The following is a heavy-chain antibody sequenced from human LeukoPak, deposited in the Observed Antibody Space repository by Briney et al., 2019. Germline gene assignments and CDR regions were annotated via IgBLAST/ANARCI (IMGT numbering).Heavy chain of an antibody. Sequence: GGSLRLSCAASGFTFSSSAMTWVRQAPGKGLEWVSGISGSGGSTYYADSVKGRFTISRDNSKNTLYLQMNSLRAEDTAVYYCAKDSLVGATYYFDYWGQGTLVTVSP. D-gene: IGHD1-26*01. J-gene: IGHJ4*02. CDR3: AKDSLVGATYYFDY. CDR1: GFTFSSSA. V-gene: IGHV3-23*01. CDR2: ISGSGGST.